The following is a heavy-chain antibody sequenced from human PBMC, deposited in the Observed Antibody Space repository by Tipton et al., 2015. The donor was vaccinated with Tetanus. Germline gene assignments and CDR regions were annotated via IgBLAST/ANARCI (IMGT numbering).Heavy chain of an antibody. CDR2: IFYSGSI. CDR1: GGSISSNVYY. D-gene: IGHD6-6*01. J-gene: IGHJ4*02. CDR3: ARGWPISARPGNFDY. Sequence: LSLTCTVSGGSISSNVYYWAWIRQPPGKGPQWIGNIFYSGSINYNPSLKSRLTISADTAKNQFSLKLNSVTASDTAVYYCARGWPISARPGNFDYWGQGTLVTVSS. V-gene: IGHV4-39*01.